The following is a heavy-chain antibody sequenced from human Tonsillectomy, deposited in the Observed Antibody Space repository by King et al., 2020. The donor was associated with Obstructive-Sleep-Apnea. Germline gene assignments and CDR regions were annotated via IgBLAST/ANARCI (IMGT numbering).Heavy chain of an antibody. J-gene: IGHJ4*02. CDR3: ARDREFYYYGSGSKDYYFDY. Sequence: QLVQSGGGVVQPGRSLRLSCAASGFTFRSYAMHWVRQAPGKGLEWVAVISYDGSNKYYADSVKGRFTISRDNSKNTLYLQMNSLRAEDTAVYYCARDREFYYYGSGSKDYYFDYWGQGTLVTVSS. D-gene: IGHD3-10*01. V-gene: IGHV3-30*04. CDR1: GFTFRSYA. CDR2: ISYDGSNK.